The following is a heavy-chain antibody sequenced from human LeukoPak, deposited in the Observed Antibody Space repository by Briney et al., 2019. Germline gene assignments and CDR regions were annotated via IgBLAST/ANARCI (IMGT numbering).Heavy chain of an antibody. J-gene: IGHJ3*02. CDR3: ARAPSITTAFDI. V-gene: IGHV3-30-3*01. CDR2: ISYDGSNK. D-gene: IGHD3-10*01. Sequence: GGSLRLSCAASGFTFSSYAMHWVRQAPGKGLEWVAVISYDGSNKYYADSVKGRFTISRDNSKNTLYLQMNSLRAEDTAVYYCARAPSITTAFDIWGQGTMVTVSS. CDR1: GFTFSSYA.